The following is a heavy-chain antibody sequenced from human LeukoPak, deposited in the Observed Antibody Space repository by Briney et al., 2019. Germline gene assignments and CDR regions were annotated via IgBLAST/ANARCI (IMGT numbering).Heavy chain of an antibody. Sequence: PSETLSLTCTVSGVSISSYYWSWIRQPPGKGLELIGYIYYSGSTNYNPSLKSRVTISVDTSKNQLSLKLSSVTAADTAVYYCARFSVAAAGTGWFDLWGQGTLVTVSA. J-gene: IGHJ5*02. CDR3: ARFSVAAAGTGWFDL. CDR2: IYYSGST. D-gene: IGHD6-13*01. V-gene: IGHV4-59*01. CDR1: GVSISSYY.